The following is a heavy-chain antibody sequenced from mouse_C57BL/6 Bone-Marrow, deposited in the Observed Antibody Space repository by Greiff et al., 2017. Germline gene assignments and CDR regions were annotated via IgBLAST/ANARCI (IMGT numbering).Heavy chain of an antibody. CDR1: GFTFSSYG. CDR3: ARRGYYGHFDY. CDR2: ISSGGSYT. D-gene: IGHD1-1*01. V-gene: IGHV5-6*01. J-gene: IGHJ2*01. Sequence: EVQGVESGGDLVKPGGSLKLSCAASGFTFSSYGMSWVRQTPDKRLEWVATISSGGSYTYYPDSVKRRFTISRDNAKNTLYLQMSSLKSEDTAMYYCARRGYYGHFDYWGQGTTLTVSS.